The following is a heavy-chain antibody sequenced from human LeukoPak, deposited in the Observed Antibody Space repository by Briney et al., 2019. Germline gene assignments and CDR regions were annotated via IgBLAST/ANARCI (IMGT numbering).Heavy chain of an antibody. CDR2: ISTSGYTI. Sequence: GGSLRLSCGASGFTFDAYEMNWVRQAPGKGLEWVSQISTSGYTINYADSVKGRFTISRDNVKNVVYLQMSSLRAEDTAIYYCARDRRPLWGQGTLVTVSS. V-gene: IGHV3-48*03. J-gene: IGHJ4*02. CDR3: ARDRRPL. CDR1: GFTFDAYE.